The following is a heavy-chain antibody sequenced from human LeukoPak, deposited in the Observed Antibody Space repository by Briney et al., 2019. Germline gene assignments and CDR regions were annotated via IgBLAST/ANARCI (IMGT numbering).Heavy chain of an antibody. Sequence: PSETLSLTCTVSGGSISSSSYYWGWIRQPPGKGLEWIGSIYYSGSTYYNPSLKSRVTISVDTSKNQFSLKLSSVTAADTAVYYCARIVVPAASSGGDENFDYWGQGTLVTVSS. CDR1: GGSISSSSYY. D-gene: IGHD2-2*01. V-gene: IGHV4-39*07. J-gene: IGHJ4*02. CDR3: ARIVVPAASSGGDENFDY. CDR2: IYYSGST.